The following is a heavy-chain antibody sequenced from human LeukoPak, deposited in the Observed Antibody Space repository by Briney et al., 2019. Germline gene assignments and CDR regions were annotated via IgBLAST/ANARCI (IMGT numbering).Heavy chain of an antibody. Sequence: SETLSLTCTVSDGSISSSSYYWGWIRQSPGKGLEWIGSMYYSGSTYYNPSLKSRVTISVDTSENQFSLKLSSVTAADTAVYYCARDLYYYDGNGYQGHYYYYYGMDVWGQGTTVTVSS. CDR2: MYYSGST. CDR3: ARDLYYYDGNGYQGHYYYYYGMDV. J-gene: IGHJ6*02. D-gene: IGHD3-22*01. V-gene: IGHV4-39*07. CDR1: DGSISSSSYY.